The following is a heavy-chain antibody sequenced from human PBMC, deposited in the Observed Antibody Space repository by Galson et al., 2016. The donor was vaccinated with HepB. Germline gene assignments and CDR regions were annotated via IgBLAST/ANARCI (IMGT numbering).Heavy chain of an antibody. CDR2: ISGSGGST. CDR1: GCTFSSYA. D-gene: IGHD3-3*01. Sequence: SLRLSCAASGCTFSSYAMSWVRQAPGKGLEWVSAISGSGGSTYYADSVKGRFTISRDNSKNTLYLQMNSLRAEDTAVYYCAKDLGFLEWLFFDSYYYYGMDVWGQGTTVTVSS. CDR3: AKDLGFLEWLFFDSYYYYGMDV. J-gene: IGHJ6*02. V-gene: IGHV3-23*01.